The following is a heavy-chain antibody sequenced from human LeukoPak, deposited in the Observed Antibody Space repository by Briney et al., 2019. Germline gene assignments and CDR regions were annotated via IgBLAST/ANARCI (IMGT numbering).Heavy chain of an antibody. V-gene: IGHV3-43*02. CDR3: AKELHSGYDYYYMDG. Sequence: GGSLRLSCAASGFTFDDYAMHWVRQAPGKGLEWVSLISGDGGSTYYADSVKGRFTISRDNSKNSLYLQMNSLRTEDTALYYCAKELHSGYDYYYMDGWGKGTTVTVSS. D-gene: IGHD1-26*01. J-gene: IGHJ6*03. CDR1: GFTFDDYA. CDR2: ISGDGGST.